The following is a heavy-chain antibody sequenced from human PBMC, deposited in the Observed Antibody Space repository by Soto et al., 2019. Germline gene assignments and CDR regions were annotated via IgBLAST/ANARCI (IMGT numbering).Heavy chain of an antibody. V-gene: IGHV1-18*01. D-gene: IGHD3-10*01. Sequence: ASVKVSCKASGYTFTSYGISWVRQAPGQGLEWMGWISAYNGNTNYAQKLQGRVTMTTDTSTSTAYMELRSLRSDDTAVYYCARGGVINSYYSYGMDGWGQGTRVTVSS. CDR2: ISAYNGNT. J-gene: IGHJ6*02. CDR3: ARGGVINSYYSYGMDG. CDR1: GYTFTSYG.